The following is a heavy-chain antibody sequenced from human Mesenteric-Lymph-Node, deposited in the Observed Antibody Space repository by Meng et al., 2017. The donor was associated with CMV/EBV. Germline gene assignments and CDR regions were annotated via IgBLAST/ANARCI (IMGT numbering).Heavy chain of an antibody. J-gene: IGHJ5*02. CDR1: FSLNTGEVG. Sequence: FSLNTGEVGVGWIRQPPGKALEWLALIYLDDDIRYSPSLKSSLTITKDTSKNQVVLKMTNMDPVDTATYYCAHRPYYSSNQGGWFGPWGQGTLVTVSS. D-gene: IGHD3-10*01. CDR2: IYLDDDI. V-gene: IGHV2-5*02. CDR3: AHRPYYSSNQGGWFGP.